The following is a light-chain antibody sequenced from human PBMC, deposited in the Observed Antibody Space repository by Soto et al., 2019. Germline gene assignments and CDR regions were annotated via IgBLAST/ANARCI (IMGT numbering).Light chain of an antibody. CDR2: LNSDGSH. Sequence: QSVLTQSPSASASLGASVKLTCTLSSGHSSYAIAWHQQQPEKGPRYLMKLNSDGSHSKGDGIPDRFSGSSSGAERYLTISRLQAEDAAYYYCQTWGTGIHVVFGGGTKVTVL. CDR1: SGHSSYA. J-gene: IGLJ2*01. V-gene: IGLV4-69*01. CDR3: QTWGTGIHVV.